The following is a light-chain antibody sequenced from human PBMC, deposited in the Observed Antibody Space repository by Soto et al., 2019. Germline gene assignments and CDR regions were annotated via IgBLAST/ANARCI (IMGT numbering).Light chain of an antibody. CDR1: QDIRNY. CDR3: QHYDNFPLT. V-gene: IGKV1-33*01. J-gene: IGKJ3*01. CDR2: DAS. Sequence: DIQMTQSPSSLSASVGDRVTITCQASQDIRNYLNWYQQKPGKAPKLLIYDASNLETGVPSRFSGGGSGTDFTFTISSLQPEDIATYYCQHYDNFPLTFGPGTKVDIK.